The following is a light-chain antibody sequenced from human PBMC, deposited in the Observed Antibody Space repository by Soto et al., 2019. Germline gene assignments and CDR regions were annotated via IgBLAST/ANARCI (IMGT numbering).Light chain of an antibody. V-gene: IGKV1-9*01. CDR3: QQLNTYPIT. CDR1: QGISSY. J-gene: IGKJ5*01. CDR2: GAS. Sequence: IPLTQSPSSLSASVGDRVTITCRASQGISSYLAWYQQKTGKAPKLLIYGASTLEGGVPFRFSGSGSGTDFTLTISSLQPEDFATYYCQQLNTYPITFGQGTRLEIK.